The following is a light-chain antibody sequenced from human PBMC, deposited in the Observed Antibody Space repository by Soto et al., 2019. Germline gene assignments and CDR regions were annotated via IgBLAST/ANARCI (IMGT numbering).Light chain of an antibody. V-gene: IGLV2-8*01. Sequence: QSVLTQPPSASGSPGQSVTISCTGTSSDVGGYNYVSWYQQHPGKAPKLMIYEVSKRPSGVPDRFSGSKSGNTASLTVSGLQAEDEADYYCSSYAGSYTYVFATGTKVTVL. CDR3: SSYAGSYTYV. CDR2: EVS. J-gene: IGLJ1*01. CDR1: SSDVGGYNY.